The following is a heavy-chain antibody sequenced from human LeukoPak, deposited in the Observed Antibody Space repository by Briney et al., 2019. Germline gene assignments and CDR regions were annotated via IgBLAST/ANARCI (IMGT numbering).Heavy chain of an antibody. D-gene: IGHD3-3*02. J-gene: IGHJ4*02. CDR3: AKRIYGRYYIDY. Sequence: GGSLRLSCAASGFTFSGFAMSWVRQAPGKGLEWVSAITGPGDGAFYADSVKGRFTITRDNSRNTVYLQMNDLRDDDTAVYYCAKRIYGRYYIDYWGQGALVTVSS. V-gene: IGHV3-23*01. CDR2: ITGPGDGA. CDR1: GFTFSGFA.